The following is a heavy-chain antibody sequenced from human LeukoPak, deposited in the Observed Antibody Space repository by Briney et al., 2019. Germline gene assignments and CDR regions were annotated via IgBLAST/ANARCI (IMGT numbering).Heavy chain of an antibody. CDR3: STSLSSGYYIDY. Sequence: GGSLTLSCAASGFTFSSNWMNWVRQAPGKGLEWVSRIKSKIAGGTIDYAAPVKGRFTISRDDSKNMFYLQMTSLKTEDTAVYYCSTSLSSGYYIDYWGQGTLVTVSS. CDR2: IKSKIAGGTI. CDR1: GFTFSSNW. V-gene: IGHV3-15*01. J-gene: IGHJ4*02. D-gene: IGHD3-22*01.